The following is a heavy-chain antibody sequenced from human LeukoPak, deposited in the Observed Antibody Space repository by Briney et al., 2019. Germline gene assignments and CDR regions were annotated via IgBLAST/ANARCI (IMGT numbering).Heavy chain of an antibody. V-gene: IGHV4-34*01. CDR1: GGSFSGYH. J-gene: IGHJ6*02. D-gene: IGHD3-10*01. Sequence: SETLSLTCAVYGGSFSGYHWSWIRQPPGKGLEWIGEINHSGSTNYNPSLKSRVTISVDTSKNQFSLKLSSVTAADTAVNYCARGRGVLYYYYGMDVWGQGTTVTVSS. CDR2: INHSGST. CDR3: ARGRGVLYYYYGMDV.